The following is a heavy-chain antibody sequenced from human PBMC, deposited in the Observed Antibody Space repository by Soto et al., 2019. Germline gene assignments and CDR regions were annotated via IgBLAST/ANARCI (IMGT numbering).Heavy chain of an antibody. CDR1: GFTFSSYG. V-gene: IGHV3-30*18. D-gene: IGHD6-19*01. CDR3: AKWRWRGSGWLDY. CDR2: ISYDGSNK. J-gene: IGHJ4*02. Sequence: PGGSLRLSCAASGFTFSSYGMHWVRQAPGKGLEWVAVISYDGSNKYYADSVKGRFTISRDNSKNTLYLQMNSLRAEDTAVYYCAKWRWRGSGWLDYWGQGTLVTVSS.